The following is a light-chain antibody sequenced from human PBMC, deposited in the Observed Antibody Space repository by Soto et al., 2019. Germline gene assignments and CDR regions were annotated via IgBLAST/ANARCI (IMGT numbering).Light chain of an antibody. CDR2: KAS. V-gene: IGKV1-5*03. Sequence: DIQMTQSPSTLSASVGDRVTITCRASQSINNWLAWYQQKPGKAPNLLIYKASSLESGVPSRFSGSGSGTAFTLTISSLQPDDFATYYCQQYNSYWTFGQGTKVEIK. CDR1: QSINNW. CDR3: QQYNSYWT. J-gene: IGKJ1*01.